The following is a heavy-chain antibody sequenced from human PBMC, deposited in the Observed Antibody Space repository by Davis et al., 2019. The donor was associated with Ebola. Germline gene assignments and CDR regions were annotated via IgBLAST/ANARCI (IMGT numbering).Heavy chain of an antibody. J-gene: IGHJ6*02. V-gene: IGHV3-23*01. CDR2: ISGSGGST. CDR1: GFTFSSYA. CDR3: AKTMGIAARRARTDYYYYGMDV. Sequence: PGGSLRLSCAASGFTFSSYAMSWVRQAPGKGLEWVSAISGSGGSTYYADSVKGRFTISRDNSKNTLYLQMNSLRAEDTAVYYCAKTMGIAARRARTDYYYYGMDVWGQGTTVTVSS. D-gene: IGHD6-6*01.